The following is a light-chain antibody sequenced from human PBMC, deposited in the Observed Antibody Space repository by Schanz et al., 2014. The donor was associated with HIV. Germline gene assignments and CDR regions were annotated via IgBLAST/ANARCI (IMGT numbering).Light chain of an antibody. V-gene: IGLV2-14*03. CDR2: DVS. CDR1: SSDVGGYDF. J-gene: IGLJ3*02. Sequence: QSVLIQPPSVSGSPGQSVTITCTGTSSDVGGYDFVSWYQQHPGKAPKLMIYDVSNRPSGVSNRFSGSKSGNTASLTISGLQAEDEADYYCSSYTSSSWVFGGGTKLTVL. CDR3: SSYTSSSWV.